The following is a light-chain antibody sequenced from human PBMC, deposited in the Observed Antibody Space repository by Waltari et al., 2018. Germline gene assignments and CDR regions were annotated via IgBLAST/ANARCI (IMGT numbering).Light chain of an antibody. CDR1: QSFSSN. CDR2: GAS. V-gene: IGKV3-15*01. J-gene: IGKJ4*01. Sequence: EIVMTQSPDTLSVSPGERATLSCRASQSFSSNLVWYQQKPGQAPRLLIYGASTRATGIPARFSGSGSGTEFTLTISGMQSEDFAVYYCQQYNDWPLTFGGGTKVEIK. CDR3: QQYNDWPLT.